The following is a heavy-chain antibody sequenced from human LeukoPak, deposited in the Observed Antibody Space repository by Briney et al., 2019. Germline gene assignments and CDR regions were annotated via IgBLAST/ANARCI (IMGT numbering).Heavy chain of an antibody. Sequence: SETLSLTCTVSGGSISSYYWGWIRQPPGKGLDWIASIHYSGTTYYNPSLKSRVTISVDTSKNHFSLKLSSVTAADTAVYYCARQVATKGEWAFDVWGQGTMVTTSS. V-gene: IGHV4-39*02. CDR1: GGSISSYY. J-gene: IGHJ3*01. CDR3: ARQVATKGEWAFDV. CDR2: IHYSGTT. D-gene: IGHD5-12*01.